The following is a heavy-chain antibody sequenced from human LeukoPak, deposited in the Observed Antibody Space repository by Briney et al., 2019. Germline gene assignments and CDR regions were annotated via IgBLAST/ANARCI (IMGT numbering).Heavy chain of an antibody. J-gene: IGHJ4*02. D-gene: IGHD3-22*01. V-gene: IGHV1-46*01. Sequence: ASVKVCCKASGYTFTCYYMHWVRHAPGQGLEWMGIINPSGGSTSYAQKFQGRVTMTRDMSTSTVYMELSSLRSEDTAVYYCARAGRDYYDSSGYYDYWGQGTLVTVSS. CDR3: ARAGRDYYDSSGYYDY. CDR1: GYTFTCYY. CDR2: INPSGGST.